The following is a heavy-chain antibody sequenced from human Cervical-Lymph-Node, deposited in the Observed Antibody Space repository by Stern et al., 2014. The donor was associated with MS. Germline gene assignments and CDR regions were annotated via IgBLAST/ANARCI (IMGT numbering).Heavy chain of an antibody. Sequence: EVQLVQSGGGLVQPGGSLRLSCAASGFTFTNYAMTWVRQAPGKGPEWVSVISANGKSPYYADSAKGRFTISRDNSENTLYLQMNSLRAEDTAVYYCARNREEWLVPAEYFQHWGQGTLVTVSS. CDR1: GFTFTNYA. V-gene: IGHV3-23*04. CDR2: ISANGKSP. D-gene: IGHD6-19*01. J-gene: IGHJ1*01. CDR3: ARNREEWLVPAEYFQH.